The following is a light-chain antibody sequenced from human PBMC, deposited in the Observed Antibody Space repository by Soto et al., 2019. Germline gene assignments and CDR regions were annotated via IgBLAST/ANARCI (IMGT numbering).Light chain of an antibody. V-gene: IGLV1-47*01. J-gene: IGLJ2*01. CDR2: RNN. CDR3: GGWDDSLSGRL. Sequence: QSVLTQPPSASGTPGQRVNISCSGSSSNIGSNYVYWYRQFPGMAPKLLIQRNNQRPSGVPARFSGSKSGTSASLAISGLGSEDEADYYCGGWDDSLSGRLFGGGTKSPS. CDR1: SSNIGSNY.